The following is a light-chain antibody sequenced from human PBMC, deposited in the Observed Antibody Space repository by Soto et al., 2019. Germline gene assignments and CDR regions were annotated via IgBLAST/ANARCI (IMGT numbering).Light chain of an antibody. V-gene: IGLV1-44*01. CDR2: SSN. CDR3: AAWDDSLNGVI. Sequence: QPVLSQPPSASGSPGQTATIFCSGSYSNIESNTVDWYRQLPGTAPKLLIYSSNQRPSGVPARFSGSKSGSSASLAISGLQFEDEAEYYCAAWDDSLNGVIFGGGTKLTVL. CDR1: YSNIESNT. J-gene: IGLJ2*01.